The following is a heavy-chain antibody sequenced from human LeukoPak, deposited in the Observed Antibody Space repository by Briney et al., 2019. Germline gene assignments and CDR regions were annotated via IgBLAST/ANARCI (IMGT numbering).Heavy chain of an antibody. CDR2: INSDGSSA. CDR3: ARDGDGHMDLDY. V-gene: IGHV3-74*01. J-gene: IGHJ4*02. D-gene: IGHD5-24*01. CDR1: GFTFSDAY. Sequence: PGGSLRLSRAASGFTFSDAYMHWVRQAPGKGLVWVARINSDGSSASYADSVKGRFTISRDNAKNTLYVQMNSLRAEDTAVYYCARDGDGHMDLDYWGQGTLVTVSS.